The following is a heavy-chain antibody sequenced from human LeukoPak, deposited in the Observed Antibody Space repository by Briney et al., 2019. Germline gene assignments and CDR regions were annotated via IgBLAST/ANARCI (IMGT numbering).Heavy chain of an antibody. Sequence: GGSLRLSCAVSGFTYSHYAMTWVRQAPGEGLEWVSTTNGRGDTTFYTGSVKGRFTISRDNSKNTLYLQMHSQRGEDTAIYYCAKDLSSASYPYYFDHWGQGTLVTVSS. V-gene: IGHV3-23*01. D-gene: IGHD6-19*01. J-gene: IGHJ4*02. CDR3: AKDLSSASYPYYFDH. CDR1: GFTYSHYA. CDR2: TNGRGDTT.